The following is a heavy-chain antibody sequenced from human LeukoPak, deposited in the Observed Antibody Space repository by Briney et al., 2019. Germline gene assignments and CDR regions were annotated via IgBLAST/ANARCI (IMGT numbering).Heavy chain of an antibody. J-gene: IGHJ4*02. CDR2: INAGNGNT. CDR1: GYTFSSYA. CDR3: ARAYYDSSGFLLDY. D-gene: IGHD3-22*01. Sequence: ASVKVSCKASGYTFSSYAIHWVRQAPGQRLEWMGWINAGNGNTQYSQEFQGRVTVTRDTSASTAYMELSRLRSDDTAVYYCARAYYDSSGFLLDYWGQGTLVTVSS. V-gene: IGHV1-3*01.